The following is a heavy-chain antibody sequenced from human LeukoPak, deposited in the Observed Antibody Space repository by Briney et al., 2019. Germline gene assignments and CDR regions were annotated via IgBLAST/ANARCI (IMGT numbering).Heavy chain of an antibody. CDR1: GGSISSSSYY. CDR2: IYYSGST. D-gene: IGHD3-3*01. J-gene: IGHJ4*02. Sequence: SETLSLTRTVSGGSISSSSYYWGWIRQPPGKGLEWIGSIYYSGSTYYNPSLKSRVTISVDTSKNQFSLKLSSVTAADTAVYYCARQYDFWSGYPPGYWGQGTLVTVSS. V-gene: IGHV4-39*01. CDR3: ARQYDFWSGYPPGY.